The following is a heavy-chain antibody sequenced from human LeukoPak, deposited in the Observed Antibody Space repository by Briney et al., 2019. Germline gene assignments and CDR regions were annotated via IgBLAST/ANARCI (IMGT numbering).Heavy chain of an antibody. CDR3: ARDDRPSGHDFDY. Sequence: GGSLRLSCAASGFTFSSCAMSWVRQAPGRGLEWVGFIRSKADGGTTEYAASVKGRFTISRDDSKNVAYLQINNLRAEDTALYYCARDDRPSGHDFDYWGQGTLVTVSS. CDR1: GFTFSSCA. V-gene: IGHV3-49*04. D-gene: IGHD6-6*01. J-gene: IGHJ4*02. CDR2: IRSKADGGTT.